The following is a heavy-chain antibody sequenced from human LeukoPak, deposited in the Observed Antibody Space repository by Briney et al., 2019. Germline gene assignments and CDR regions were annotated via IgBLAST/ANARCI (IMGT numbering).Heavy chain of an antibody. D-gene: IGHD6-19*01. J-gene: IGHJ4*02. CDR2: IKQDGSEK. Sequence: GGSLGLSCAASGFTFNYYFMHWVRQAPGKGLEWVANIKQDGSEKYYVDSVKGRFTISRDNAKNSLYLQMNSLRAEDTAVYYCASLPGIAVADPFGYWGRGTLVTVSS. CDR1: GFTFNYYF. V-gene: IGHV3-7*01. CDR3: ASLPGIAVADPFGY.